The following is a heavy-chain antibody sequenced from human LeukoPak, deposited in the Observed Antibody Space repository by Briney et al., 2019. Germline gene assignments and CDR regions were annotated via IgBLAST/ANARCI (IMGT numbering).Heavy chain of an antibody. J-gene: IGHJ4*02. V-gene: IGHV4-4*07. CDR1: VGSISSDY. CDR2: IYNSGTT. Sequence: SETLSLTCTVSVGSISSDYWSWIRQPAGKGLEWFGLIYNSGTTNYNSSLTSRVDMSVDTSKNQFSLKLSSVTAADTAVYYCAGEFAYWGQGTLVTVSS. CDR3: AGEFAY.